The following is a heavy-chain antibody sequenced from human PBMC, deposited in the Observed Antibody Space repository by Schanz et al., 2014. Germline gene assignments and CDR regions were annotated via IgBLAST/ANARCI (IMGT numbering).Heavy chain of an antibody. CDR3: ARGFDFWDR. D-gene: IGHD3-3*01. CDR1: GGTFSTYV. V-gene: IGHV1-18*01. CDR2: ISTFRNEDT. Sequence: QLQLVQSGAEVKKPGSSVKVSCKLSGGTFSTYVVVCVRQAPGQGPEFMGWISTFRNEDTNSAQRFQGRLTMTTDTSTSTAYMELRSLRSDDTAVYYCARGFDFWDRWGQGTLVIVSS. J-gene: IGHJ4*02.